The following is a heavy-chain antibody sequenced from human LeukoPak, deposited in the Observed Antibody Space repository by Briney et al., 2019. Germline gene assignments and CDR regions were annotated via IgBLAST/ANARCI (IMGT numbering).Heavy chain of an antibody. CDR2: ISSSGSTI. D-gene: IGHD1-7*01. J-gene: IGHJ6*03. Sequence: GGSLRLSCAASGFTFSDYYMSWIRQAPGKGLEWVSYISSSGSTIYYADSVEGRFTISRDNAKNSLYLQMNSLRAEDTAVYYCARVVTELELESYYMDVWGKGTTVTVSS. CDR1: GFTFSDYY. V-gene: IGHV3-11*01. CDR3: ARVVTELELESYYMDV.